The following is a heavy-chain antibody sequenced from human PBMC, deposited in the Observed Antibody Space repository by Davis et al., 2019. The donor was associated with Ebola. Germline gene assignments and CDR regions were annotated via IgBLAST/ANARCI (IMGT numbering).Heavy chain of an antibody. J-gene: IGHJ5*02. V-gene: IGHV4-59*01. CDR1: GGGRSRKY. Sequence: SETLSLTCTVSGGGRSRKYWSWIRQPPGKGLEWIGYIYYSGSTNYNPSLKSRVTISVDTSKNQFSLKLSSVTAADTAVYYCAGDGVHYYDSSGYYGVGHWFDPWGQGTLVTVSS. CDR3: AGDGVHYYDSSGYYGVGHWFDP. D-gene: IGHD3-22*01. CDR2: IYYSGST.